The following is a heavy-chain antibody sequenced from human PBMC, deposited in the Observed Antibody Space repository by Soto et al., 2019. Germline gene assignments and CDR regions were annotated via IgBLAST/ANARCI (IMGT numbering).Heavy chain of an antibody. Sequence: SETLSLTCTVSGASISSSDYYWGWIRQPPGKGLERIGSFYYSGSTYSNPSLKSRVSISVDPSKNQFSLKLSSVTAADTAVYYCARHQGGYCGATSCPGFDYWGQGTLVTVSS. V-gene: IGHV4-39*01. CDR3: ARHQGGYCGATSCPGFDY. CDR1: GASISSSDYY. J-gene: IGHJ4*02. D-gene: IGHD2-2*03. CDR2: FYYSGST.